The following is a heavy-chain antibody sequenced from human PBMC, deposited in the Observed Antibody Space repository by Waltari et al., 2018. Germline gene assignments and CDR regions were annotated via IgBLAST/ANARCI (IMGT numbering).Heavy chain of an antibody. Sequence: EVQLVESGGGLVQPGGSLRLYCVASGFTFSSSWMSWVRQAPGKGLEWVANTNEDGTAKHYVDSVKGRFTISRDNAKNSLYLQMSDLRAEDTAVYYCARHWNWAWDYWGQGTLVTVSS. CDR2: TNEDGTAK. J-gene: IGHJ4*02. D-gene: IGHD1-7*01. V-gene: IGHV3-7*01. CDR3: ARHWNWAWDY. CDR1: GFTFSSSW.